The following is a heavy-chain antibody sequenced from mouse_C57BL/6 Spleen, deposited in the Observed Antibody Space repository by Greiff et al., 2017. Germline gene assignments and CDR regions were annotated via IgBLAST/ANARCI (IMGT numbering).Heavy chain of an antibody. V-gene: IGHV1-15*01. CDR2: IDPETGGT. D-gene: IGHD2-2*01. J-gene: IGHJ2*01. Sequence: QVQLQQSGAELVRPGASVTLSCKASGYTFTDYEMHWVKQTPVHGLEWIGAIDPETGGTAYNQKFKGKAILTADKSSSTAYMELRSLTSEDSAVYYCTRVEGYASGYWGQGTTLTVSS. CDR1: GYTFTDYE. CDR3: TRVEGYASGY.